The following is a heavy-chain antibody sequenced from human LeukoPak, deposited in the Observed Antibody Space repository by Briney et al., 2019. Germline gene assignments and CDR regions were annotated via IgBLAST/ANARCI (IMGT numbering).Heavy chain of an antibody. CDR3: ARPVRGVALDAFDI. Sequence: ASVKVSCKASGYTFTGYYMHWVRQAPGQGLEWMGWINPNSGGTNYAQKFQGRVTMTRDTSISTAYMELSRLRSDDTAVYYCARPVRGVALDAFDIWGQGTMVTVSS. CDR2: INPNSGGT. CDR1: GYTFTGYY. V-gene: IGHV1-2*02. D-gene: IGHD3-10*02. J-gene: IGHJ3*02.